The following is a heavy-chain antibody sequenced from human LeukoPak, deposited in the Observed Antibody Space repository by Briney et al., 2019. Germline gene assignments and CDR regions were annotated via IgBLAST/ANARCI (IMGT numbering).Heavy chain of an antibody. D-gene: IGHD3-22*01. CDR2: INWNGDST. CDR1: GFTFSTYA. V-gene: IGHV3-20*04. CDR3: ARGGYYDNSGSADY. Sequence: GGSLRLSCAASGFTFSTYAMSWVRQAPGKGLEWVSGINWNGDSTGYADSVKGRFTISRDNAKNSLYVQMNSLRAEDTALYYCARGGYYDNSGSADYWGQGTLVTVSS. J-gene: IGHJ4*02.